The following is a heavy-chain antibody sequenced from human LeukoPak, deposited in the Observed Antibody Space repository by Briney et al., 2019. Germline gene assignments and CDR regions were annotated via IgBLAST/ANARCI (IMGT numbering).Heavy chain of an antibody. CDR1: GDSISGYY. CDR3: ARGNSGNYYHYFDY. J-gene: IGHJ4*02. D-gene: IGHD1-26*01. CDR2: IFYTGST. Sequence: SETLSLTCSVFGDSISGYYWSWIRQPPGKGLEWIAWIFYTGSTNYNPSLKSRFSISVDTSKNHLSLKLSSVTAADTAVYYCARGNSGNYYHYFDYWGQGTLVTVSS. V-gene: IGHV4-59*08.